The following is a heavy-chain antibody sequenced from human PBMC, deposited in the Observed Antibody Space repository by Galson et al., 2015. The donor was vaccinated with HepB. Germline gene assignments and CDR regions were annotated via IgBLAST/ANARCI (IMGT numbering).Heavy chain of an antibody. V-gene: IGHV1-18*04. Sequence: SDKVTCKASCSRLSRSGVTWVREAPGQGLEWRGWDSGYNGRTNSEPKMQGKVTMTTDTYTRTAYMELTSLKSDATAVYYCAAGRGAFDIWGQGTMLTVSS. J-gene: IGHJ3*02. D-gene: IGHD3-10*01. CDR2: DSGYNGRT. CDR1: CSRLSRSG. CDR3: AAGRGAFDI.